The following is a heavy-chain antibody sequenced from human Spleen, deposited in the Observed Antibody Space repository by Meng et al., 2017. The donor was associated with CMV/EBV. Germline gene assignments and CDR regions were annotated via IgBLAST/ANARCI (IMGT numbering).Heavy chain of an antibody. D-gene: IGHD6-13*01. CDR2: IWYDGSNK. V-gene: IGHV3-33*01. CDR3: AREVLYSSSWYPDAFDI. CDR1: GFTFSSYG. Sequence: GESLKISCAASGFTFSSYGMHWVRQAPGKGLEWVAVIWYDGSNKYYADSVKGRFTISRDNSKNTLYLQMNSLRAEDTAVYYCAREVLYSSSWYPDAFDIWGQGTMVTVSS. J-gene: IGHJ3*02.